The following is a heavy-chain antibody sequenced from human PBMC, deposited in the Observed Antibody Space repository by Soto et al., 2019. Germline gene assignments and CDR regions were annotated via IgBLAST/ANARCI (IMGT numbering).Heavy chain of an antibody. D-gene: IGHD3-9*01. CDR1: GFTFSSYG. V-gene: IGHV3-30*18. J-gene: IGHJ6*02. CDR3: AKDLANILTGYYSESPYGMDV. Sequence: GGSLRLSCAASGFTFSSYGMHWVRQAPGKGLEWVAVISYDGSNKYYADSVKGRFTVSRDNSKNTLYLQMNSLRAEDTAVYYCAKDLANILTGYYSESPYGMDVWGQGTTVTVS. CDR2: ISYDGSNK.